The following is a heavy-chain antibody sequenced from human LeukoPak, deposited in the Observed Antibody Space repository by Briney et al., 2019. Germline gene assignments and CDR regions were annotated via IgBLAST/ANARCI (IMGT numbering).Heavy chain of an antibody. CDR2: ISSSSSSYI. D-gene: IGHD3-9*01. V-gene: IGHV3-21*01. CDR3: ARGVRDFDWLFDY. Sequence: PGGSLRLSCAASGFTFSSYSMNWVRQAPGKGLEWVSSISSSSSSYIYYAGSVKGRFTISRDNAKNSLYLQMNSLRAEDTAVYYCARGVRDFDWLFDYWGQGTLVTVSS. CDR1: GFTFSSYS. J-gene: IGHJ4*02.